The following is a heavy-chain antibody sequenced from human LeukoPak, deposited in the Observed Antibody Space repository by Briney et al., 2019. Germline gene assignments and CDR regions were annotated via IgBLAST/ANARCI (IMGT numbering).Heavy chain of an antibody. CDR3: ARDRFYYGSGGHYYYYGMDV. J-gene: IGHJ6*02. Sequence: NASETLSLTCTVSGGSISSSSYYWGWIRQPPGKGLEWIGSIYYSGSTYYNPSLKSRVTISVDTSKNQFSLKLSSVTAADTAVYYCARDRFYYGSGGHYYYYGMDVWGQGTTVTVSS. CDR2: IYYSGST. CDR1: GGSISSSSYY. D-gene: IGHD3-10*01. V-gene: IGHV4-39*07.